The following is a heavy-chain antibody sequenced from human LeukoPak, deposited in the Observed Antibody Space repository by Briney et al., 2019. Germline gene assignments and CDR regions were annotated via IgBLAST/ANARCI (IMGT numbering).Heavy chain of an antibody. CDR3: ARDRSRSTMVRGESYGMDV. V-gene: IGHV3-7*01. CDR1: GFTFSSYW. Sequence: GGSLRLSCAASGFTFSSYWMSWVRQAPGKGLEWAANIKQDGSEKYYVDSVKGRFTISRDNAKNSLYLQMNSLRAEDTAVYYCARDRSRSTMVRGESYGMDVWGQGTTDTVSS. CDR2: IKQDGSEK. J-gene: IGHJ6*02. D-gene: IGHD3-10*01.